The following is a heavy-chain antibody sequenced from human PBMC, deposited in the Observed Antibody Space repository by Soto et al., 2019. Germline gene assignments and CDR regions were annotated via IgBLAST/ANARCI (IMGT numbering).Heavy chain of an antibody. Sequence: QVQLVQSGAAVKKPGSSVKVSCKASGGTFSSYTISWVRQAPGQGLEWMGRIIPILGIANYAQKFQGRVTITADKSTSTAYMELSSLRSEDTAVYYCARWGYSSSWYLDYWGQGTLVTVSS. CDR2: IIPILGIA. V-gene: IGHV1-69*02. CDR3: ARWGYSSSWYLDY. J-gene: IGHJ4*02. CDR1: GGTFSSYT. D-gene: IGHD6-13*01.